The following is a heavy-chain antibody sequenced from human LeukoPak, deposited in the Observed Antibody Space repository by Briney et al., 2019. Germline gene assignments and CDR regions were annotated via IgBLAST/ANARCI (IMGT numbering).Heavy chain of an antibody. D-gene: IGHD6-19*01. CDR3: AWWGAVAGVRGDY. CDR2: MNPNSGNT. CDR1: GDTFTSYD. J-gene: IGHJ4*02. V-gene: IGHV1-8*01. Sequence: GASVKVSCKASGDTFTSYDTNWVRQATGQGLEWMGWMNPNSGNTGYAQKFQGRVTMTRNTSISTAYMELSSLRSEDTAVYYCAWWGAVAGVRGDYWGQGTLVTVSS.